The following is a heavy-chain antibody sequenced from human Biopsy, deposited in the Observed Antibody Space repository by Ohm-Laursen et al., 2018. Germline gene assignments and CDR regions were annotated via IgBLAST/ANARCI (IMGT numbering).Heavy chain of an antibody. CDR1: GFTFSRSV. J-gene: IGHJ4*02. CDR3: TGDSGGLGDY. V-gene: IGHV3-74*03. Sequence: SLRLSCAASGFTFSRSVMHWVRQAPGKGLMWVSRIHGDERSATYAEPVKGRFTISRDNAKNTLHLQMNSLRVEDTAVYYCTGDSGGLGDYWGQGTLVTVSS. D-gene: IGHD2-8*02. CDR2: IHGDERSA.